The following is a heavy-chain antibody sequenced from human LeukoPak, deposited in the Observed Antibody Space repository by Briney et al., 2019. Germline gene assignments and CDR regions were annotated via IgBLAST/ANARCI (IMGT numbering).Heavy chain of an antibody. D-gene: IGHD4-23*01. CDR1: GYNFTKYW. J-gene: IGHJ4*02. CDR3: ARDLEDYGGNSAGY. V-gene: IGHV5-51*01. CDR2: IYPGYSET. Sequence: GESLKVSCKTSGYNFTKYWIGWVRQMPGKGLEWMGIIYPGYSETRYSPSLQGQVTISADKSISTAYLQWTSLRASDTAMYYCARDLEDYGGNSAGYWGQGTLVTVSS.